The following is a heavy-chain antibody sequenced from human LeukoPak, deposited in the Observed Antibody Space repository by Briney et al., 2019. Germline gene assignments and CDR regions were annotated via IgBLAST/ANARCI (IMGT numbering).Heavy chain of an antibody. CDR1: GGSFSGYY. J-gene: IGHJ4*02. D-gene: IGHD3-9*01. CDR3: ARGDILTGYYTLTFFDY. Sequence: PSETLSLTCAVYGGSFSGYYWSWIRQPPGKGLEWIGEINHSGSTNYNPSLKSRVTISVDTSKNQFSLKLSSVTAADTAVYYCARGDILTGYYTLTFFDYWGQGTLVTVSS. V-gene: IGHV4-34*01. CDR2: INHSGST.